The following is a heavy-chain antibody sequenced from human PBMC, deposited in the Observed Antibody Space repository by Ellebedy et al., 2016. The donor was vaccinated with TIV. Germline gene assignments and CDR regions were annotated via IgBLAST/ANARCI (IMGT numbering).Heavy chain of an antibody. D-gene: IGHD6-19*01. CDR2: ISNSLNTI. CDR1: GFTFSSYS. Sequence: GESLKISXAASGFTFSSYSMNWVRQAPGKGLEWVSYISNSLNTIKYADSVKGRFTISRDNAKNSLYLQMNSLRDEDTAVYYCARGSGWYDYWGQGTLVTVSS. V-gene: IGHV3-48*02. CDR3: ARGSGWYDY. J-gene: IGHJ4*02.